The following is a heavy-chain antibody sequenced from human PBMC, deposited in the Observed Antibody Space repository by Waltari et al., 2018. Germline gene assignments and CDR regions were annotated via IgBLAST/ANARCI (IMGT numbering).Heavy chain of an antibody. V-gene: IGHV3-30-3*01. CDR3: ARGNGHCLDSVCLRWFDL. CDR2: SSYDVSEK. Sequence: QVELVESGGGVVQPGRSLRLSCAASGFTFRNYHMHWVRQAPGKGPRWGAFSSYDVSEKRYSESGKGRFTISRDTSTNTLYLQNMGLTREDSAVYYCARGNGHCLDSVCLRWFDLWGQGTLVSVSS. CDR1: GFTFRNYH. J-gene: IGHJ5*02. D-gene: IGHD3-22*01.